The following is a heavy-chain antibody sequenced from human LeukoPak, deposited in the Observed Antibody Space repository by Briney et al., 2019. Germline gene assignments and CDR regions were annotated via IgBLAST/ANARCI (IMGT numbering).Heavy chain of an antibody. CDR1: GFTFSSYG. CDR3: ARGPLYCYGYDYFDY. D-gene: IGHD5-18*01. V-gene: IGHV3-33*01. Sequence: PGGSLRLSCAASGFTFSSYGMHWVRQAPGKGLEWVAVIWYDGSNKYYADSVKGRFTISRDNSKNTLYLQMNSLRAEDTAVYYCARGPLYCYGYDYFDYWGQGTLVTVSS. CDR2: IWYDGSNK. J-gene: IGHJ4*02.